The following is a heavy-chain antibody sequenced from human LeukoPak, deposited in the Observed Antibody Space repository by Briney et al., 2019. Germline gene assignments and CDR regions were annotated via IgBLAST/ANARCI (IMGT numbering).Heavy chain of an antibody. CDR1: GFTFSTDV. CDR3: TKDRYDSSGYSFDY. Sequence: GGSLRLSCAASGFTFSTDVMSRVRQAPGKGLEWVSSISASGGTTYYADSVKGRFTISRDNSKNTLDLQMNTLRAEDTAVYYCTKDRYDSSGYSFDYWGQGTLVTVSS. V-gene: IGHV3-23*01. CDR2: ISASGGTT. J-gene: IGHJ4*02. D-gene: IGHD3-22*01.